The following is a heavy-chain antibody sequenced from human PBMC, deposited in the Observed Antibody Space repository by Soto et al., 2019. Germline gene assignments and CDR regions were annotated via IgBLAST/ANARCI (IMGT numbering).Heavy chain of an antibody. J-gene: IGHJ6*02. CDR3: AKSGYCSSTSCYRLDV. V-gene: IGHV3-30*18. CDR2: ISYDGSNK. D-gene: IGHD2-2*01. CDR1: GFTFSSYG. Sequence: GGSLRLSCAASGFTFSSYGMHWVRQATGKGLEWVAVISYDGSNKYYADSVKGRFTISRDNSKNTLYLQMNSLRAEDTAVYYCAKSGYCSSTSCYRLDVWGQGTTVTVSS.